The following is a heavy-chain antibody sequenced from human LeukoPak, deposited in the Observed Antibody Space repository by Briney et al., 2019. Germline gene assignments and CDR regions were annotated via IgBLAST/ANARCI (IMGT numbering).Heavy chain of an antibody. J-gene: IGHJ3*02. D-gene: IGHD6-19*01. CDR1: GYTFTGYY. V-gene: IGHV1-18*04. CDR3: ARDRGTREQWLVRNDAFDI. CDR2: ISAYNGNT. Sequence: ASVKVSCKASGYTFTGYYMHWARQAPGQGLEWMGWISAYNGNTNYAQKLQGRVTMTTDTSTSTAYMELRSLRSDDTAVYYCARDRGTREQWLVRNDAFDIWGQGTMVTVSS.